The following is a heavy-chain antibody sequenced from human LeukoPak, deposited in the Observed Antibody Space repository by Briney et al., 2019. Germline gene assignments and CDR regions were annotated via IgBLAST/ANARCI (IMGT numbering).Heavy chain of an antibody. CDR1: GGSISSSTYY. J-gene: IGHJ6*03. CDR3: ARDKRVAVAGTYIYYYYMDV. Sequence: SETLSLTCTVSGGSISSSTYYWGWIRQPPGKGLEWIGTFYYSGSTYYNPSLKSRVTISVDTPKNQFSLKLSSVTAADTAVYYCARDKRVAVAGTYIYYYYMDVWGNGTTVTISS. V-gene: IGHV4-39*07. CDR2: FYYSGST. D-gene: IGHD6-19*01.